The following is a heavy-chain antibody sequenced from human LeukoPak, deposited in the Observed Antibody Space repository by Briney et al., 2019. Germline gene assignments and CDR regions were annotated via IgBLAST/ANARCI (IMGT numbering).Heavy chain of an antibody. J-gene: IGHJ4*02. CDR2: INPNSGGK. Sequence: ASVKVSCKASGYTFTGYYMHWVRQAPGEGLEWMGWINPNSGGKNFAQKFQGRVTMTRDTSISTAYMELSRLRSDDTAVYYCARNKALAGDGAFDYWGQGTLVTVSS. CDR1: GYTFTGYY. CDR3: ARNKALAGDGAFDY. V-gene: IGHV1-2*02. D-gene: IGHD6-19*01.